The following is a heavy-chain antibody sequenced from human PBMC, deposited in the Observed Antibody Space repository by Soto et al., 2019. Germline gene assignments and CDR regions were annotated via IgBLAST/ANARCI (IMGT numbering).Heavy chain of an antibody. CDR3: ERGGGRLVIIRRTFDY. Sequence: QVQLQQWGAGLLKPSETLSLTCAVYGGSFSGYYWSWIRQPPGKGLEWIGEINHSGSTNYNPSLTIKVTISVERYKTQFPLTLSSVTAADTAVYYCERGGGRLVIIRRTFDYWGQGTLVTVSS. V-gene: IGHV4-34*01. CDR1: GGSFSGYY. J-gene: IGHJ4*02. D-gene: IGHD3-9*01. CDR2: INHSGST.